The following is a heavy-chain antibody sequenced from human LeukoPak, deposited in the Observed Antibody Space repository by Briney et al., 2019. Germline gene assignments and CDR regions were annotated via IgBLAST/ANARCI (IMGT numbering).Heavy chain of an antibody. V-gene: IGHV4-31*03. D-gene: IGHD4-17*01. J-gene: IGHJ4*02. CDR3: AYGDIDYFDY. CDR1: GGSISSGGYY. CDR2: IYYSGST. Sequence: PSETLSLTCTVSGGSISSGGYYWSWIRQHPGKGLEWIGYIYYSGSTYYNPSLKSRVTISVDTSKNQFSLKLSSVTAADTAVYYCAYGDIDYFDYWGQGTLVTVSS.